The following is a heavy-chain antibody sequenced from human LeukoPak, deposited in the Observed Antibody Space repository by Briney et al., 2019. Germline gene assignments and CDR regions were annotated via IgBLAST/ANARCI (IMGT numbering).Heavy chain of an antibody. J-gene: IGHJ4*02. V-gene: IGHV4-59*01. CDR1: GGSIRSYY. CDR2: IYYSGST. Sequence: SETLSLTCTHSGGSIRSYYWSWIRQPPGKGREGIGYIYYSGSTNYNPSLKRRVSISVDTSKNKFSLKMSSVTAADTAVYYCASGKAVGAWLFDYWGQGTLVTVSS. CDR3: ASGKAVGAWLFDY. D-gene: IGHD6-19*01.